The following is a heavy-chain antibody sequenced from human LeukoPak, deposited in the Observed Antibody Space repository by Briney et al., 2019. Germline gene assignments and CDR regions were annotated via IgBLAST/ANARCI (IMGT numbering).Heavy chain of an antibody. J-gene: IGHJ4*02. V-gene: IGHV3-7*03. CDR1: GFTFSNYW. CDR2: IKQDGSEK. Sequence: GGSLRLSCAASGFTFSNYWMSWVRQAPGKGLEWVANIKQDGSEKYYVDSVKGRFTISRDNSKNTLYMQMNSLRAEDTAVYYCAKGDKPVIAMVKFDYWGQGTLVTVSS. D-gene: IGHD5-18*01. CDR3: AKGDKPVIAMVKFDY.